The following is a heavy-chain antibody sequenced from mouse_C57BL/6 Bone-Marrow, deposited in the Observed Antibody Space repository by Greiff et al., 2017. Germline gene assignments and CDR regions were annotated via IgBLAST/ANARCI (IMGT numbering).Heavy chain of an antibody. CDR3: ERSRVYDLYYFDY. V-gene: IGHV1-18*01. D-gene: IGHD2-12*01. CDR1: GYTFTDYN. J-gene: IGHJ2*01. CDR2: INPNNGGT. Sequence: VQLQQSGPELVKPGASVKIPCKASGYTFTDYNMDWVKQSHGKSLEWIGDINPNNGGTIYNQKFKGKATLTVDKSSSTAYMELRSLTSEDTAVYYCERSRVYDLYYFDYWGQGTTLTVAS.